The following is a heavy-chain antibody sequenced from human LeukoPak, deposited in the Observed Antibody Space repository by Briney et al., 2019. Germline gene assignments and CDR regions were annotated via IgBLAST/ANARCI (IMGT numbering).Heavy chain of an antibody. D-gene: IGHD6-6*01. Sequence: SETLSLTCTVSGGSISSHYWSWIRQPPGKGLEWIGYIYYSGSTNYNPSLKSRVTISVDTSKNQFSLKLSSVTAADTAVYYCARGPTAYSSFMYFDYWGQGTLVTVSS. CDR3: ARGPTAYSSFMYFDY. V-gene: IGHV4-59*11. CDR2: IYYSGST. CDR1: GGSISSHY. J-gene: IGHJ4*02.